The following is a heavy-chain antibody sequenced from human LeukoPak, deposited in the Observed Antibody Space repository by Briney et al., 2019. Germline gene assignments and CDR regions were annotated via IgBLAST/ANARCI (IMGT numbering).Heavy chain of an antibody. Sequence: GASVKVSCKASGYTFTGYYMHWVRQAPGQGLEWMGWMNPNSGNTGYAQKFQGRVTMTRNTSISTAYMELSSLRSEDTAVYYCARGHSAPGGDYWGQGTLVTVSS. D-gene: IGHD1-26*01. J-gene: IGHJ4*02. CDR1: GYTFTGYY. CDR2: MNPNSGNT. V-gene: IGHV1-8*02. CDR3: ARGHSAPGGDY.